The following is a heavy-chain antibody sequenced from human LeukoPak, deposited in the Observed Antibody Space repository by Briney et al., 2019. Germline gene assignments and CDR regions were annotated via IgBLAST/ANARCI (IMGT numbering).Heavy chain of an antibody. CDR1: GGSFSGYY. Sequence: KASETLSLTCAVYGGSFSGYYWSWIRQPPGKGLEWIGEINHSGSTNYNPSLKSRVTISVDTSKNQFSLKLSSVTAADTAVYYCARPRRGYSYGPGAFDIWGQGTPVTVSS. D-gene: IGHD5-18*01. CDR2: INHSGST. V-gene: IGHV4-34*01. J-gene: IGHJ3*02. CDR3: ARPRRGYSYGPGAFDI.